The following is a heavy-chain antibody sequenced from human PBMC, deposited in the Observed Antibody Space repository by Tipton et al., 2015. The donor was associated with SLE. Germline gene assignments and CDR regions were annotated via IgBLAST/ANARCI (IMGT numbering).Heavy chain of an antibody. Sequence: TLSLTCAVYGGSISAYYWSWIRQPPGKGLEWIGEISHTGSTNFNPSLKSRVAISADTSKRQFSLQLSSVTAADTAVYYCARGGGSYYDYWGQGTLVTVSS. CDR1: GGSISAYY. CDR2: ISHTGST. D-gene: IGHD1-26*01. V-gene: IGHV4-34*01. CDR3: ARGGGSYYDY. J-gene: IGHJ4*02.